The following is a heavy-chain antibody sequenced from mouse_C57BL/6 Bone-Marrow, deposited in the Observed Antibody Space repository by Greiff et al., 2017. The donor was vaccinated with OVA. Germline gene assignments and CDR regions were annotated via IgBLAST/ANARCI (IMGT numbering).Heavy chain of an antibody. CDR3: ARDTTVAWYFDV. J-gene: IGHJ1*03. V-gene: IGHV3-6*01. Sequence: ESGPGLVKPSQSLSLTCSVTGYSITSGYYWNWIRQFPGNKLEWMGYISYDGSNNYNPSLKNRISITRDTSKNQFFLKLNSVTTEDTATYYCARDTTVAWYFDVWGTGTTVTVSS. CDR2: ISYDGSN. CDR1: GYSITSGYY. D-gene: IGHD1-1*01.